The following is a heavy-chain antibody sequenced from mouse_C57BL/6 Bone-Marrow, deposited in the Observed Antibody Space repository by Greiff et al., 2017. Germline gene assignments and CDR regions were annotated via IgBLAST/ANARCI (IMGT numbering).Heavy chain of an antibody. Sequence: VQLQQSGAELVKPGASVKISCKASGYAFSSYWLNWVKQRPGTGLEWIGQIYPGDGDTNSNGTFKGKDTLTADKSSSTAYMQLSSQTSEDSAVYFCARGGYYGSSYNFAYWGKGTTLPSSS. CDR3: ARGGYYGSSYNFAY. D-gene: IGHD1-1*01. CDR1: GYAFSSYW. V-gene: IGHV1-80*01. CDR2: IYPGDGDT. J-gene: IGHJ2*01.